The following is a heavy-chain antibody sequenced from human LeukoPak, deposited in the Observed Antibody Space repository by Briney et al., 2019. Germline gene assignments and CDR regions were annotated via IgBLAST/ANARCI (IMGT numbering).Heavy chain of an antibody. J-gene: IGHJ2*01. Sequence: SETLSLTCTVSGGSISGGSYYWSWIRQPPGKGLEWIGYIYHSGSTYYNPSLKSRVTISVDRSKNQFSLKLSSVTAADTAVYYCARDKSYDFWSGYYRHWYFDLWGRGTLVTVSS. V-gene: IGHV4-30-2*01. D-gene: IGHD3-3*01. CDR3: ARDKSYDFWSGYYRHWYFDL. CDR1: GGSISGGSYY. CDR2: IYHSGST.